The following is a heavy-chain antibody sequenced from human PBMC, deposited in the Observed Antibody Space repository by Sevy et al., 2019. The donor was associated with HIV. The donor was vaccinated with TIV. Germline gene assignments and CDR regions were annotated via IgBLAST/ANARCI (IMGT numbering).Heavy chain of an antibody. CDR2: ISASNDNT. CDR3: ARKTMIVDFDY. J-gene: IGHJ4*02. CDR1: GYTFSNYD. V-gene: IGHV1-18*04. D-gene: IGHD3-22*01. Sequence: ASVKVSCKTSGYTFSNYDVIWVRQAPGQGLEWMGWISASNDNTKYAQRLQGRVTMTTDTSSSTAYMELTSLRSDDTAVYYCARKTMIVDFDYCGQGTLVTVSS.